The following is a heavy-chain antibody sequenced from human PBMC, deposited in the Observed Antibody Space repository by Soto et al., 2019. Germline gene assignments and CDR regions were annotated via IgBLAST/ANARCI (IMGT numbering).Heavy chain of an antibody. J-gene: IGHJ4*02. D-gene: IGHD3-22*01. CDR1: GYTVTAYY. V-gene: IGHV1-2*02. Sequence: ASVKVSCKASGYTVTAYYMHWVRQAPGQGLEWMGWISPNSGGTNYAQKFQGRITMTRDTSISTAYMELSRLRSDDTAVYYCARAVDYDSSGYYHIWGQGTLVTVSS. CDR3: ARAVDYDSSGYYHI. CDR2: ISPNSGGT.